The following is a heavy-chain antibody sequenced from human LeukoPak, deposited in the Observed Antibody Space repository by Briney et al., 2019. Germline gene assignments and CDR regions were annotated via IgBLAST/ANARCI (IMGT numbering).Heavy chain of an antibody. V-gene: IGHV1-69*13. Sequence: GATVKVSCKASGDTFSSYAIRWLRQAPGQGLEWMGGIIPFLGTTNYAQKFQGRVTIPADESTSTLYMELRSLRSEDTAIYYCARDDYYDSSAYRENPFDVWGQGTMVTVPS. CDR3: ARDDYYDSSAYRENPFDV. J-gene: IGHJ3*01. CDR2: IIPFLGTT. CDR1: GDTFSSYA. D-gene: IGHD3-22*01.